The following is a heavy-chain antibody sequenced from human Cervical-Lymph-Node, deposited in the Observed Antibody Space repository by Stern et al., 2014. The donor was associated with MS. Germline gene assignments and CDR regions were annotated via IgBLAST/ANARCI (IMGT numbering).Heavy chain of an antibody. V-gene: IGHV1-3*04. CDR1: GYTFSSYA. D-gene: IGHD1-14*01. CDR3: ARDHTNYNYGMDV. Sequence: MQLVESGAEVKKPGASVKVSCKASGYTFSSYAMHWVRQAPGQRLEWMGWINTGNGNTKYAQKFQGRVTITRDTSASTAYMELSSLRSEDTAVFYCARDHTNYNYGMDVWGQGTTVTVSS. J-gene: IGHJ6*02. CDR2: INTGNGNT.